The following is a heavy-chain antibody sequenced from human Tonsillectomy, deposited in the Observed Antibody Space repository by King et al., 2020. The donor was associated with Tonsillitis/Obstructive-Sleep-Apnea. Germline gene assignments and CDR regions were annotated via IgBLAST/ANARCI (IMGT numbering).Heavy chain of an antibody. CDR2: IYYSGST. CDR3: ARLSYCSSTSCYFIPGWFDP. CDR1: GGSISSSSYY. V-gene: IGHV4-39*01. D-gene: IGHD2-2*01. J-gene: IGHJ5*02. Sequence: QLQESGPGLVKPSETLSLTCTVTGGSISSSSYYWGWIRQPPGKGLEWIGRIYYSGSTYYNPPLKSRVTISVDTSKNQFSLKLSAVTAADTAVYYCARLSYCSSTSCYFIPGWFDPWGQGTLVTVSS.